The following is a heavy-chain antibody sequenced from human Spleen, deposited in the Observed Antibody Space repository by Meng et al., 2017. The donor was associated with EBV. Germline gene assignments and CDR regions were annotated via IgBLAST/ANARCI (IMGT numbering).Heavy chain of an antibody. J-gene: IGHJ5*02. CDR3: ARGLVAAAFNWFDP. CDR1: GYTFTSYA. CDR2: MNPNSGNT. Sequence: QVQLVQSGSELKKPGASVKVSCKASGYTFTSYAMNWVRQATGQGLEWMGWMNPNSGNTGYAEKFQRRVTMTRNTSISTAYIELSSLRSEDTAVYYCARGLVAAAFNWFDPWGQGTLVTVSS. D-gene: IGHD6-13*01. V-gene: IGHV1-8*02.